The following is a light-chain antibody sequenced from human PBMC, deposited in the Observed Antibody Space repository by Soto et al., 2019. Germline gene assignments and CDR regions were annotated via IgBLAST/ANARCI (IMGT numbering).Light chain of an antibody. Sequence: DIQLTRSPSSLSASVGDRVTITCRASHSISTYLNWYQQKPGKAPSLLIYTTSSLQSGVPSRFSGSGSGTDFTLTIGRLQPADFAIYYCQQSYSSPYTFGLGTKVQIK. V-gene: IGKV1-39*01. CDR1: HSISTY. J-gene: IGKJ2*01. CDR3: QQSYSSPYT. CDR2: TTS.